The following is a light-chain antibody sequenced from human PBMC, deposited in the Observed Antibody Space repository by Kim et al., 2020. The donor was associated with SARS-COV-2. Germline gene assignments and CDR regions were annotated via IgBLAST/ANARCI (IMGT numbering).Light chain of an antibody. J-gene: IGLJ3*02. CDR1: SSNVGARYD. CDR3: QSYDSSLSAWV. Sequence: QRVTIACTGSSSNVGARYDVHWYQHLPGTAPKLLIYGNSNRPSGVPDRFSGSKSGTSASLAITGLQAEDEAYYYCQSYDSSLSAWVFGGGTQLTVL. CDR2: GNS. V-gene: IGLV1-40*01.